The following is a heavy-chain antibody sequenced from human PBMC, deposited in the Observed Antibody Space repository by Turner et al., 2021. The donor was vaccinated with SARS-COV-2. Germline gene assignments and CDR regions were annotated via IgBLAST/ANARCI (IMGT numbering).Heavy chain of an antibody. J-gene: IGHJ4*02. Sequence: EVQLVESGGGLVKPGGSLRLSCDAPGFTFSSYEMNWVRQAPVKGLEWVSYISSSGSTIYYADSVKGRFTISRDNAKNSLYLQMNSLRAEDTAVYDCARDRSITVTTIGIDYWGQGTLVTVSS. CDR1: GFTFSSYE. V-gene: IGHV3-48*03. CDR3: ARDRSITVTTIGIDY. D-gene: IGHD4-17*01. CDR2: ISSSGSTI.